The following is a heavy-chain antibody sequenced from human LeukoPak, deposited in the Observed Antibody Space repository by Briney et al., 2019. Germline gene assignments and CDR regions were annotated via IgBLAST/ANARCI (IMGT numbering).Heavy chain of an antibody. CDR2: MYPGDSET. D-gene: IGHD1-26*01. Sequence: GESLKISCKGSGYSFTSYWIGWVRQMPGKGLEWMGIMYPGDSETRYSPSFQGQVTISADKSISTAYLQWSSLKASDTAMYYCARQSVGATTSFDYWGQGTLVTVSS. CDR1: GYSFTSYW. CDR3: ARQSVGATTSFDY. V-gene: IGHV5-51*01. J-gene: IGHJ4*02.